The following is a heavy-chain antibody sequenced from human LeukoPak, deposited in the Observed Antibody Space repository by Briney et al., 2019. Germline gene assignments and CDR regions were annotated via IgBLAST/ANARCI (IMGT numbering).Heavy chain of an antibody. Sequence: GGSLRLSCAASGFTFSSYAMSWVRQAPGKGLEWVSAISGSGGSTYYADSVKGRFTISRDNSKNTLYLQMNSLRAEDTAVYYFVKPFWGFRDAFDIWGQGTMVTVS. CDR2: ISGSGGST. V-gene: IGHV3-23*01. D-gene: IGHD3-16*01. CDR3: VKPFWGFRDAFDI. J-gene: IGHJ3*02. CDR1: GFTFSSYA.